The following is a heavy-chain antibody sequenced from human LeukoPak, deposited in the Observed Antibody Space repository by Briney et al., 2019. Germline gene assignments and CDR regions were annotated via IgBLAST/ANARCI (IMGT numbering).Heavy chain of an antibody. CDR2: INTNTGNP. CDR3: ARGALKFGEPYYFDY. D-gene: IGHD3-10*01. Sequence: ASVKVSCKASGYTFTSYDINWVRQAPGQGLEWMGWINTNTGNPTYAQGFTGRFVFSLDTSVSTAYLQISSLKAEDTAVYYCARGALKFGEPYYFDYWGQGTLVTVSS. CDR1: GYTFTSYD. J-gene: IGHJ4*02. V-gene: IGHV7-4-1*02.